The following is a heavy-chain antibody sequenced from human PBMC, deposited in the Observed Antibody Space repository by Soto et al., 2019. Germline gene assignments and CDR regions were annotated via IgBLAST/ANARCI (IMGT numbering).Heavy chain of an antibody. CDR2: IYPGDSDT. CDR3: ARPTPGIGKSPYGIDV. Sequence: PGESLKISCKGSGYSFTSYWIGWVRQMPGKGLEWMGIIYPGDSDTRYSPSFQGQVTISADKSISTAYLQWSSLKASDTAMYYCARPTPGIGKSPYGIDVWGQGTTVTVSS. D-gene: IGHD1-20*01. J-gene: IGHJ6*02. CDR1: GYSFTSYW. V-gene: IGHV5-51*01.